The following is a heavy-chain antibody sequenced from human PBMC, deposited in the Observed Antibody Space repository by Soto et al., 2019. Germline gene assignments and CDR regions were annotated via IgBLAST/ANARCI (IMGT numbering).Heavy chain of an antibody. Sequence: SETLSLTCTVSGGSISSYYWSWIRQPPGKGLEWIGYIYYSGSTNYNPSLKSRVTISVDTSKNQFSLKMSSVTAADTAVYYCARGGAGSDWLGGQYYFDYWGQGTLVTVSS. D-gene: IGHD3-9*01. CDR1: GGSISSYY. CDR3: ARGGAGSDWLGGQYYFDY. CDR2: IYYSGST. V-gene: IGHV4-59*01. J-gene: IGHJ4*02.